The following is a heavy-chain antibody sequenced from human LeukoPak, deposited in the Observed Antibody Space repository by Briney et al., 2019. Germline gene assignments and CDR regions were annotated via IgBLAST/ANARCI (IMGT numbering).Heavy chain of an antibody. J-gene: IGHJ4*02. V-gene: IGHV3-66*01. Sequence: GGSLRLSCAASGFTFSSYSMNWVRQAPGKGLEWVSVIYSGRSTYYADSVKGRFTISRDNSKNTLYLQMNSLRAEDTAVYYCARGGIVATVITDYWGQGTLVTVSS. D-gene: IGHD5-12*01. CDR2: IYSGRST. CDR1: GFTFSSYS. CDR3: ARGGIVATVITDY.